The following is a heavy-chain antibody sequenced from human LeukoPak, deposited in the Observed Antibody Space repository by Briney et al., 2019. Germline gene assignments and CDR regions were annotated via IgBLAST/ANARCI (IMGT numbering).Heavy chain of an antibody. CDR3: ALRGAYDDRFDY. CDR2: IYPGDSDT. V-gene: IGHV5-51*01. D-gene: IGHD5-12*01. CDR1: GYXFNNYW. J-gene: IGHJ4*02. Sequence: GESLKISCSGSGYXFNNYWIAWVRQMPGKGLEWMGIIYPGDSDTRYNPSFQGQVTISADKSISIAYLQWSSLKASDTAMYYCALRGAYDDRFDYWGQGTLVTVSS.